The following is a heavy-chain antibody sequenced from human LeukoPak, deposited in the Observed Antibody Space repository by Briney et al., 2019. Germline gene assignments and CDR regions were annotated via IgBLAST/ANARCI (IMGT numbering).Heavy chain of an antibody. D-gene: IGHD6-13*01. Sequence: PSETLSLTCTVSGGSINDRSYYWGCFRQFPGKGLEWIGTFYQGGNTFYNPSLRGRGTISIDTSKNQFSLKLSSVTAADTAVYYCARGVVAAAGRTFDFWGQGTLVTVSS. V-gene: IGHV4-39*07. CDR3: ARGVVAAAGRTFDF. CDR1: GGSINDRSYY. J-gene: IGHJ4*02. CDR2: FYQGGNT.